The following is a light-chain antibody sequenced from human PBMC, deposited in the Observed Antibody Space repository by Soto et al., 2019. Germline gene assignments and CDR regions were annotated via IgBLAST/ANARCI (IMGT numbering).Light chain of an antibody. CDR1: QGISSY. J-gene: IGKJ1*01. V-gene: IGKV1-9*01. Sequence: DIQLTQSPSFLSASVGDRVTITCRASQGISSYLAWYQQKAGKAPKLLIYAASFLQSGVPSRFSGSGSGTEFTLTISSLQPEDFATYYCQQLNSYPWTFGQGTKVEIK. CDR3: QQLNSYPWT. CDR2: AAS.